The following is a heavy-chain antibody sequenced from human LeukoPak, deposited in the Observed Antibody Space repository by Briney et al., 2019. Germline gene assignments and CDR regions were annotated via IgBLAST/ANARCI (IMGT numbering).Heavy chain of an antibody. J-gene: IGHJ3*02. D-gene: IGHD1-1*01. CDR3: ARCTGTLYDVIDI. CDR1: GYSFTTYW. Sequence: GESLKISCKGSGYSFTTYWIGWVRQMPGKGLEWMGIIYPGDSDTRYSPSFQGQVTFSADKSISTAYLQWISLKASDTAMYYCARCTGTLYDVIDIWGPGTMVTVSS. CDR2: IYPGDSDT. V-gene: IGHV5-51*01.